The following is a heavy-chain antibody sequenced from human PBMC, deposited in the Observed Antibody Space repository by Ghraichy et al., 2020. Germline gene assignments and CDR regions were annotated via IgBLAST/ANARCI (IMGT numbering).Heavy chain of an antibody. CDR3: ATSPWNYYGSTSDYYYYYMDV. D-gene: IGHD3-10*01. CDR1: GGTFSSYA. J-gene: IGHJ6*03. CDR2: IIPIFGTA. V-gene: IGHV1-69*13. Sequence: SVKVSCKASGGTFSSYAISWVRQAPGQGLEWMGGIIPIFGTANYAQKFQGRVTITADESTSTAYMELSSLRSEDTAVYYCATSPWNYYGSTSDYYYYYMDVWGKGTTVTVSS.